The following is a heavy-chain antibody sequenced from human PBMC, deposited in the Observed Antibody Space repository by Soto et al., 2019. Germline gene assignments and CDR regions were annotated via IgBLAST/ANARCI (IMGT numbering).Heavy chain of an antibody. CDR2: IYYSGST. J-gene: IGHJ3*02. CDR3: ARGVRVVPAAIWFSVAFDI. CDR1: GGSISSYY. D-gene: IGHD2-2*02. Sequence: QVQLQESGPGLVKPSETLSLTCTVSGGSISSYYWSWIRQPPGKGLEWIGYIYYSGSTNYNPSLKSRVTISVDTSKNQFSLKLSSVTAADTAVYYCARGVRVVPAAIWFSVAFDIWGQGTMVTVSS. V-gene: IGHV4-59*01.